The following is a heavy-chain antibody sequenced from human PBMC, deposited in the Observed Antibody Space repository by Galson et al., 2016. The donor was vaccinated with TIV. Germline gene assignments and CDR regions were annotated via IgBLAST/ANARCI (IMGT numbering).Heavy chain of an antibody. CDR1: GYTFTGYY. V-gene: IGHV1-2*02. CDR3: ARDLDSTVTAPFDY. Sequence: SVKVSCKASGYTFTGYYMHWVRQAPGQGLEWMGWINPNSGDTNYAQNFQDRVTMTRDTSIRTAYMELSRLKSDDTAVYYCARDLDSTVTAPFDYWGQGTPVTISS. CDR2: INPNSGDT. J-gene: IGHJ4*02. D-gene: IGHD4-17*01.